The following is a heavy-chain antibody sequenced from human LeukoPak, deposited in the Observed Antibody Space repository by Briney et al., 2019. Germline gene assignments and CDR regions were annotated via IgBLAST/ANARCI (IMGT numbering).Heavy chain of an antibody. CDR1: GGSISSYY. J-gene: IGHJ5*02. Sequence: SGTLSLTCTVSGGSISSYYWSWIRQPAGKGLEWIGRIYTSGSTNYNPSLKSRATMSVDTSKNQFSLKLSSVTAADTAVYYCARDLNPRGSYRYAWFDPWGQGTLVTVSS. V-gene: IGHV4-4*07. D-gene: IGHD3-16*02. CDR3: ARDLNPRGSYRYAWFDP. CDR2: IYTSGST.